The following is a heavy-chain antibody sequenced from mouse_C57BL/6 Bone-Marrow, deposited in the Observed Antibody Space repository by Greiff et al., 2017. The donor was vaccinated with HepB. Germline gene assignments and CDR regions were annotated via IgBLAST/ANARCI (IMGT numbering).Heavy chain of an antibody. CDR2: ISSGGSYT. Sequence: EVKLVESGGDLVKPGGSLKLSCAASGFTFSSYGMSWVRQTPDKRLEWVATISSGGSYTYYPDSVKGRFTISRDNAKNTLYLQMSSLKSEDTAMYYCARHGRGFVAYWGQGTLVTVSA. CDR3: ARHGRGFVAY. J-gene: IGHJ3*01. CDR1: GFTFSSYG. V-gene: IGHV5-6*01.